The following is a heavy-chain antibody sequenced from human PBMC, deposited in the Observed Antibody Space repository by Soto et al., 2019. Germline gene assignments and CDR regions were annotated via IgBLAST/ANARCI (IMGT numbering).Heavy chain of an antibody. Sequence: QVQLQESGPGLVKPSEILSLTCTVSGGSISSYYWSWIRQPPGKGLEWIGYIYYSGSTKYNPSLKSRVTISVDTSKNQFSLKLNSVTAADTALYYCAREAGGSFYQGNSNWFDPWGQGTLVTVSS. CDR3: AREAGGSFYQGNSNWFDP. V-gene: IGHV4-59*01. D-gene: IGHD2-15*01. J-gene: IGHJ5*02. CDR2: IYYSGST. CDR1: GGSISSYY.